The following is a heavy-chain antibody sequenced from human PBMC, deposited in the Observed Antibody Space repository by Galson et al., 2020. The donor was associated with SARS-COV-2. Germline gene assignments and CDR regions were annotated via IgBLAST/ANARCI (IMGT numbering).Heavy chain of an antibody. CDR2: ISGSSTVI. CDR3: ARDTGTTRLADV. V-gene: IGHV3-48*02. J-gene: IGHJ4*02. CDR1: GFRFSVYD. Sequence: GGSLRLSCAASGFRFSVYDMNWVRQAPGRGLEWVSYISGSSTVIHYADSVKGRFTISRDNGENSLYLQMHSLRDEESGLYFCARDTGTTRLADVWGQGTLVTVSS. D-gene: IGHD1-1*01.